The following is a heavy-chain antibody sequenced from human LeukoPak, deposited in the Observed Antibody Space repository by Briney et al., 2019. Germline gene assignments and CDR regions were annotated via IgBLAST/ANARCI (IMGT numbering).Heavy chain of an antibody. V-gene: IGHV3-30*04. J-gene: IGHJ4*02. CDR3: ARSPGIQLWPDDY. CDR1: GFTFNNYA. D-gene: IGHD5-18*01. CDR2: ISYDGSNK. Sequence: GGSLRLSCAASGFTFNNYAMHGVRQAPGKGLEWVAVISYDGSNKYYADSVKGRFTISRDNSKNTLYLQMNSLRVEDTAVYYCARSPGIQLWPDDYWGQGTLVTVSS.